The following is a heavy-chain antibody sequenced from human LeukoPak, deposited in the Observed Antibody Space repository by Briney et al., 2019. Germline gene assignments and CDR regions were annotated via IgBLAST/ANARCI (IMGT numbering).Heavy chain of an antibody. CDR3: ATARRVVRYNWFDP. Sequence: AAVKVSCKVTGYTLTESSMHWVRQAPGKGREWIGSFDREDGEPIYAQKFQGRVTMPEDTSTDPAYIELSSLRSEDTAVYYCATARRVVRYNWFDPWGQGTLVTVSS. CDR2: FDREDGEP. V-gene: IGHV1-24*01. CDR1: GYTLTESS. D-gene: IGHD3-22*01. J-gene: IGHJ5*02.